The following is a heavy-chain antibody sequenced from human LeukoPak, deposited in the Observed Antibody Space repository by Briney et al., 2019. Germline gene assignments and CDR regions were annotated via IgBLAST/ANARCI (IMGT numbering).Heavy chain of an antibody. Sequence: ASVKVSCKASGYTFTSYILNWVRQAPGQGLECMGWINTNTGNPTYAQGFTGRFVFSLDTSVSTAYLQVSSLKAEDTALYYCARASTPKVGATIYYFDYWGQGTLVTVSS. J-gene: IGHJ4*02. CDR1: GYTFTSYI. CDR2: INTNTGNP. V-gene: IGHV7-4-1*02. D-gene: IGHD1-26*01. CDR3: ARASTPKVGATIYYFDY.